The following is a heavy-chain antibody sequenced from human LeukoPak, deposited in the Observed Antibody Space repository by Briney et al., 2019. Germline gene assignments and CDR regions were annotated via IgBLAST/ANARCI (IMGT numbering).Heavy chain of an antibody. D-gene: IGHD3-10*01. CDR2: ISSSSSYI. CDR3: ARGRYYGSGEFDY. Sequence: GGSLRLSCAASGFTFSSYSMIWVRQAPGKGLEWVSSISSSSSYIYYADSVKGRFTISRENAKNSLFLRMSSLRAGDTAVYYCARGRYYGSGEFDYWGQGTLVTVSS. CDR1: GFTFSSYS. J-gene: IGHJ4*02. V-gene: IGHV3-21*01.